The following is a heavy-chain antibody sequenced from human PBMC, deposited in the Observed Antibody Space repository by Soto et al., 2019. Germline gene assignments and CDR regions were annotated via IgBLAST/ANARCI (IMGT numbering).Heavy chain of an antibody. CDR3: ATSKWLRLRPYDY. J-gene: IGHJ4*02. D-gene: IGHD5-12*01. Sequence: PSETLSLTCAVYGGSFSGNYWSWIRPPPGKGLEWIGEINHSGSTNYNPSLKSRVTISVDTSKNQFSLKLSSVTAADTAVYYCATSKWLRLRPYDYWGQGTLVTVSS. CDR1: GGSFSGNY. V-gene: IGHV4-34*01. CDR2: INHSGST.